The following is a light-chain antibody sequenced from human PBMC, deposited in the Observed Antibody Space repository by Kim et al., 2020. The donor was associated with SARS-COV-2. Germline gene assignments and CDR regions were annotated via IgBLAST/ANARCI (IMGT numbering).Light chain of an antibody. J-gene: IGLJ3*02. CDR2: ATS. Sequence: PEWTASLHCGSSAGTVTSAPGRSWYHQKPAPAPRALIYATSNKHPSTPARFAASHLGGKAALSLSGAQPEDEADYYCFLSYNGARVFGGGTQLTVL. CDR3: FLSYNGARV. CDR1: AGTVTSAPG. V-gene: IGLV7-46*01.